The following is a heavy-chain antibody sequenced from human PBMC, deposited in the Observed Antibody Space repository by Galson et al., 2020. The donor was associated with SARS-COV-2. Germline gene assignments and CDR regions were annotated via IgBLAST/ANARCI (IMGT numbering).Heavy chain of an antibody. D-gene: IGHD6-13*01. CDR1: GYTFTNYG. J-gene: IGHJ6*02. Sequence: ASVKVSCKASGYTFTNYGISWVRQAPGQGLEWMGWLSAYNGNTNYPQKLHGRVTMTTDTSTSTAYMELRSLGSDDTAVYYCASGGGYSSSWYYYYGMDVWGQGTTVTVSS. CDR3: ASGGGYSSSWYYYYGMDV. V-gene: IGHV1-18*04. CDR2: LSAYNGNT.